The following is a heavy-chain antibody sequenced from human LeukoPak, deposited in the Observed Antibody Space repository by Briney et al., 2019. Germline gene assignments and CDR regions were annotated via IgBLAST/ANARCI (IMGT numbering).Heavy chain of an antibody. V-gene: IGHV1-2*02. CDR3: ARDRDPSSPYDAFDI. D-gene: IGHD3-10*01. CDR1: GYTFTGYY. CDR2: INPNSSFT. J-gene: IGHJ3*02. Sequence: ASVKVSCEASGYTFTGYYMYWVRQAPGQGLEWMAWINPNSSFTNYAQNFEGRVTMTRDTSISTAYMELNRLRSDDTAVYYCARDRDPSSPYDAFDIWGQGTMVTVSS.